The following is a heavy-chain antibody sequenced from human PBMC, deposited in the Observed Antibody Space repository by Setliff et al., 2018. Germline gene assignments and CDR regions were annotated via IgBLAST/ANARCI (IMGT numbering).Heavy chain of an antibody. D-gene: IGHD5-18*01. CDR3: ARGGDTAMVNPDYYYYYYMDV. J-gene: IGHJ6*03. Sequence: ASVKVSCKASGYTFTSYDINWVRQATGQGLEWMGWMNPNSGNTGYAQKFQGRVTMTRNTSISTAYTELSSLRSEDTAVYYCARGGDTAMVNPDYYYYYYMDVWGKGTTVTVSS. CDR2: MNPNSGNT. V-gene: IGHV1-8*02. CDR1: GYTFTSYD.